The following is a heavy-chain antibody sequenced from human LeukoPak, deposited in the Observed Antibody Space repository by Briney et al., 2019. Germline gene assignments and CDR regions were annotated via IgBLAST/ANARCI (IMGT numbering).Heavy chain of an antibody. J-gene: IGHJ6*02. CDR1: GFTFSSYG. CDR2: ISYDGTNK. D-gene: IGHD2-2*01. Sequence: PGRSLRLSCAASGFTFSSYGMHWVRQAPGKGLEWVAVISYDGTNKYYADSVKGRFTISRDNSKNTLYLQMNSLRAEDTAVYYCAKDQSVVGYSSSTGCYYYYYGMDVWGQGTTVTVSS. CDR3: AKDQSVVGYSSSTGCYYYYYGMDV. V-gene: IGHV3-30*18.